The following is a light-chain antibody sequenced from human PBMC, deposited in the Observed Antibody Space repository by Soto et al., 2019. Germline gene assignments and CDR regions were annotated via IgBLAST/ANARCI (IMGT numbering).Light chain of an antibody. CDR3: SSYTSSSTYV. J-gene: IGLJ1*01. CDR2: DVT. Sequence: QSALTQSASVSGSPGQSITISCTGTSSDVGAYNYVSWYQQQPGKAPQLIIYDVTNRPSGVSNRFSGSKSGNTASLTISGLQAEDEADYYCSSYTSSSTYVFGTGTKLTVL. CDR1: SSDVGAYNY. V-gene: IGLV2-14*03.